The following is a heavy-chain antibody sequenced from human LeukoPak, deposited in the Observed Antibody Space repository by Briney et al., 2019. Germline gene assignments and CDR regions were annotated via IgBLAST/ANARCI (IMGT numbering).Heavy chain of an antibody. CDR2: XTSSSSYI. Sequence: GGSLRLSCAASGFTFSSYSMNWVRRAPGKGLXXXXXXTSSSSYIYYADSVKGRFTISRDNAKNSLYLQMNSLRAEDTAVYYCARDPGYCSSTNCHIDYWGQGTLVTVSS. V-gene: IGHV3-21*01. CDR1: GFTFSSYS. J-gene: IGHJ4*02. CDR3: ARDPGYCSSTNCHIDY. D-gene: IGHD2-2*02.